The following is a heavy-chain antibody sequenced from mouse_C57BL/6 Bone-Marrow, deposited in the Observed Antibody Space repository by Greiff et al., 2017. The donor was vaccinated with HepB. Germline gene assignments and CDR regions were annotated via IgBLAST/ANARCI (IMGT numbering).Heavy chain of an antibody. D-gene: IGHD2-3*01. Sequence: EVQLQESGPVLVKPGASVKMSCKASGYTFTDYYMNWVKQSHGKSLEWIGVINPYNGGTSYNQKFKGKATLTVDKSSSTAYMELNSLTSEDSAVYYCARRGNLFRTWFAYWGQGTLVTVSA. CDR2: INPYNGGT. V-gene: IGHV1-19*01. J-gene: IGHJ3*01. CDR3: ARRGNLFRTWFAY. CDR1: GYTFTDYY.